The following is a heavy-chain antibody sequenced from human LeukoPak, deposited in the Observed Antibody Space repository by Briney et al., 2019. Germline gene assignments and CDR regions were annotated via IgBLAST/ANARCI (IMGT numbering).Heavy chain of an antibody. CDR1: GFTFSSYG. CDR3: ARDRKPLPVDTAMGHSDAFDI. D-gene: IGHD5-18*01. CDR2: ISSSSSTI. Sequence: GRSLRLSCAASGFTFSSYGMNWVRQAPGKGLEWVSYISSSSSTIYYADSVKGRFTISRDNAKNSLYLQMNSLRAEDTAVYYCARDRKPLPVDTAMGHSDAFDIWGQGTMVTVSS. J-gene: IGHJ3*02. V-gene: IGHV3-48*04.